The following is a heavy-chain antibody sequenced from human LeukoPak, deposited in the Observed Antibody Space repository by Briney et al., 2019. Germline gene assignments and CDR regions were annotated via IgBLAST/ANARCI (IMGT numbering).Heavy chain of an antibody. CDR3: ATLAAAGTNY. Sequence: GGSLRLSCAASGFTFNNAWMNWVRQAPGKGLEWVSSISSSSSYIYYADSVKGRFTISRDNAKNSLYLQMNSLSAEDTAVYYCATLAAAGTNYWGQGTLVTVSS. V-gene: IGHV3-21*01. CDR2: ISSSSSYI. J-gene: IGHJ4*02. D-gene: IGHD6-13*01. CDR1: GFTFNNAW.